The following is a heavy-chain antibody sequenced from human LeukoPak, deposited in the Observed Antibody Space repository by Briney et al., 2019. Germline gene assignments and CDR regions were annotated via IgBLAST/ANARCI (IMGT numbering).Heavy chain of an antibody. CDR2: ISYDGSNK. J-gene: IGHJ4*02. CDR1: GFTFSTYE. D-gene: IGHD6-19*01. V-gene: IGHV3-30*18. Sequence: GGSLRLSCAASGFTFSTYEMNWVRQAPGKGLEWVAVISYDGSNKYYADSVKGRFTISRDNSKNTLYLQMNSLRAEDTAVYYCAKEGIAVALDYWGQGTLVTVSS. CDR3: AKEGIAVALDY.